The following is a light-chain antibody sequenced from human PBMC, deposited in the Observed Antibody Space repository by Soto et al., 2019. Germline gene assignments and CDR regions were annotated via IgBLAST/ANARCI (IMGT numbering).Light chain of an antibody. V-gene: IGLV2-14*01. Sequence: SVLTQPASVSGSPGQSITISCTGTSSDVGGYKYVSWHQLHPGKAPKLIIYEVSNRPSGVSNRFSGSKSGNTASLTISGLQAEEEDEYYCSSYSRSTAYVFGTGTKVT. CDR3: SSYSRSTAYV. CDR1: SSDVGGYKY. CDR2: EVS. J-gene: IGLJ1*01.